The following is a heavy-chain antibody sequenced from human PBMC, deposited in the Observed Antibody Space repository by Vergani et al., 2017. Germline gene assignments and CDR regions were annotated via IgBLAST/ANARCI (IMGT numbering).Heavy chain of an antibody. Sequence: EVQLVQSGAEVRKPRATMKISCKVSGYTFTDNYMHWVNQAPGKGREWMGLVDPEDGETIYAEKFKGRVTIAADTSTDTAHLELSSLRSEDTAVYYCATPQTVTTGGMEVWGRGTTVIVSS. CDR3: ATPQTVTTGGMEV. CDR2: VDPEDGET. CDR1: GYTFTDNY. V-gene: IGHV1-69-2*01. J-gene: IGHJ6*02. D-gene: IGHD4-17*01.